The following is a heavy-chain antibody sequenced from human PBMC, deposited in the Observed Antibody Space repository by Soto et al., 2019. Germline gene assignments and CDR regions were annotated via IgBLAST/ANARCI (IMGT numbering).Heavy chain of an antibody. Sequence: SVTVVSMTSWGTMISYAGIWVGQSPGRGLEWMGGIIPIFGTANYAQKFQDRVTITADKSTSTAYMELSSLRSEDTAVYYCARGGGAVAATYYYYGMDVWAQRTTVTVSS. CDR2: IIPIFGTA. J-gene: IGHJ6*02. D-gene: IGHD6-19*01. CDR1: WGTMISYA. CDR3: ARGGGAVAATYYYYGMDV. V-gene: IGHV1-69*06.